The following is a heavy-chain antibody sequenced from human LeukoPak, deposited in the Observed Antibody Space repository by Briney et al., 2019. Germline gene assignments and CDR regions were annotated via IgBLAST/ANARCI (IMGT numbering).Heavy chain of an antibody. CDR2: IYPGDSDT. CDR1: GYSFTSYW. CDR3: ARGRGTIAVLYYFDY. J-gene: IGHJ4*02. V-gene: IGHV5-51*01. D-gene: IGHD6-19*01. Sequence: GESPKISCKGSGYSFTSYWIGWVRQMPGKGLEWMGIIYPGDSDTRYSPSFQGQVTISADKSISTAYLQWSSLKASDTAMYYCARGRGTIAVLYYFDYWGQGTLVTVSS.